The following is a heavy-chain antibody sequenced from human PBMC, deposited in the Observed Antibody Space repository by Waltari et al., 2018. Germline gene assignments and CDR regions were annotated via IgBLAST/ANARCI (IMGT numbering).Heavy chain of an antibody. J-gene: IGHJ5*02. Sequence: QVQLQQWGAGLLKPSETLSLTCAVSGGSFSGYYSSWIRQPPGKGLEWIGEINPSGSTNYNPSLKSRVTISVDTSKNQFSLKLSSVTAADTAVYYCARFPYCSSTSCYSGWFDPWGQGTLVTVSS. CDR3: ARFPYCSSTSCYSGWFDP. D-gene: IGHD2-2*01. CDR1: GGSFSGYY. CDR2: INPSGST. V-gene: IGHV4-34*01.